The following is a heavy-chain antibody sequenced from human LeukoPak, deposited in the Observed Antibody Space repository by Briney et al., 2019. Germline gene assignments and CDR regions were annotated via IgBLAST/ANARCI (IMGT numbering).Heavy chain of an antibody. CDR3: AKEVALLVLRGGKGGHFFDF. CDR2: IYVTGNT. D-gene: IGHD1-26*01. CDR1: GFIVSSNY. V-gene: IGHV3-53*01. Sequence: GGSLRLSCAASGFIVSSNYMSWVRQAPGKGLEWVSVIYVTGNTNYADSVKSRFTISRDNSKNTVYLQMNSLRAEDTAVYFCAKEVALLVLRGGKGGHFFDFWGQGARVAVSS. J-gene: IGHJ4*02.